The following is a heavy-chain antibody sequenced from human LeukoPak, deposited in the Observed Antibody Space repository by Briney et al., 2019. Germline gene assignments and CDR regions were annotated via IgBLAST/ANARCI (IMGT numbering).Heavy chain of an antibody. CDR3: ARGVGTSYDSSRDAFDI. CDR2: IYSPGTN. CDR1: AVSLNRGDYY. V-gene: IGHV4-61*02. Sequence: TLSLTRTVSAVSLNRGDYYWGWIRPPAGQGLEWVGRIYSPGTNYNYNPSVKSRVTISIATSKNQFSLKLTSVTAADTAVYYCARGVGTSYDSSRDAFDIGGQGTMVTVSS. D-gene: IGHD3-22*01. J-gene: IGHJ3*02.